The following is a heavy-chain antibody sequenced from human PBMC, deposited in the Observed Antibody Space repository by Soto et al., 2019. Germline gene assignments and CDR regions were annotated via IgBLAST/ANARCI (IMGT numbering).Heavy chain of an antibody. CDR1: GFSFDDYA. J-gene: IGHJ4*02. CDR3: AKGVHLVLQYRLDS. CDR2: LNWNGDKI. Sequence: VQLVESGGGLVEPGRSLRLSCTGSGFSFDDYAFHWVRQRPGKGLEWVSGLNWNGDKIAYADSVRGRFTISRDNGKNSLYLQMNGLRPDDTAFYYCAKGVHLVLQYRLDSWGQGTLVTVSS. D-gene: IGHD4-4*01. V-gene: IGHV3-9*01.